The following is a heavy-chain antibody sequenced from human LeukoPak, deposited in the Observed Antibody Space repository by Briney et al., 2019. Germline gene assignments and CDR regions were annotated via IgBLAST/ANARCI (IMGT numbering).Heavy chain of an antibody. D-gene: IGHD3-22*01. CDR3: ARWGSDSSGYYGSDAFDI. Sequence: SETLSLTCNVSGGSIRGYYWSWIRQPPGKGLEWIGYIYYSGSTNYNPSLKSRVTISVDTSKNQFSLKLSSVTAADTAVYYCARWGSDSSGYYGSDAFDIWGQGTMVTVSS. CDR1: GGSIRGYY. CDR2: IYYSGST. J-gene: IGHJ3*02. V-gene: IGHV4-59*01.